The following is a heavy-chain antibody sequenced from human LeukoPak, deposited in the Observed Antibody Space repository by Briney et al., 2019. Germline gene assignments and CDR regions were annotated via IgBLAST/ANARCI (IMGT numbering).Heavy chain of an antibody. J-gene: IGHJ3*02. CDR3: ARRTVDTAMVYAFDI. CDR2: ISYSGNT. CDR1: GGSISSGGYY. Sequence: SQTLSLTCSVSGGSISSGGYYWSWIRQHPGKGLEWIGYISYSGNTYYNPSLKSRVTISVDTSKNQFSLKLSSVTAADTAVYYCARRTVDTAMVYAFDIWGQGTMVTVSS. V-gene: IGHV4-31*03. D-gene: IGHD5-18*01.